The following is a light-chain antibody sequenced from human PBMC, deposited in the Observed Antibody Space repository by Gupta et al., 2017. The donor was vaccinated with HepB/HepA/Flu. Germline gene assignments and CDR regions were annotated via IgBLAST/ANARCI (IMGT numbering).Light chain of an antibody. CDR1: QSVDANY. J-gene: IGKJ1*01. Sequence: EIVLTQSPGPLSLSPGERATLSCRASQSVDANYLAWYQQKPGQAPRLLMYGASTRATGIPARFSGVGSGTDFTLAISSLEPEDSAVYYCQLYGSSLWTFGQGTKVEI. CDR2: GAS. CDR3: QLYGSSLWT. V-gene: IGKV3-20*01.